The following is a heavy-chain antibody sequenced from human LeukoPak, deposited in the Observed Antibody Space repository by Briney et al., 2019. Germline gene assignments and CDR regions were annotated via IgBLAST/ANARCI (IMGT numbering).Heavy chain of an antibody. D-gene: IGHD6-13*01. J-gene: IGHJ4*02. CDR2: ISGSGGST. CDR1: GFTFSSYA. CDR3: AKGTPQYSSSWYCFDY. V-gene: IGHV3-23*01. Sequence: GASLRLSCAASGFTFSSYAMSWVRQAPGKGLEWVSAISGSGGSTYYADSVKGRFTISRDNSKNTLYLQMNSLRAEDTAVYYCAKGTPQYSSSWYCFDYWGQGTLVTVSS.